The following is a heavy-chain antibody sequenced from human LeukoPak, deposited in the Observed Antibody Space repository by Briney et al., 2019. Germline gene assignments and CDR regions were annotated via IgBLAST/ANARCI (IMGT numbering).Heavy chain of an antibody. CDR3: AKTPHKYCSSTSCYTGDAFDI. Sequence: GGSLRLFCAASGFTFDDYAMHWVRQAPGKGLEWVSGISWNSGSIGYADSVKGRFTISRDNAKNSLYLQMNSLRAEDTALYYCAKTPHKYCSSTSCYTGDAFDIWGQGTMVTVSS. V-gene: IGHV3-9*01. CDR1: GFTFDDYA. D-gene: IGHD2-2*02. J-gene: IGHJ3*02. CDR2: ISWNSGSI.